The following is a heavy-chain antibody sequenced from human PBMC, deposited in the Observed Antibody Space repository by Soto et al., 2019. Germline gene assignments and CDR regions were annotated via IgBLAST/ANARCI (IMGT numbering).Heavy chain of an antibody. V-gene: IGHV1-18*01. CDR3: ASDRGSYALDH. CDR2: ISANNGNT. CDR1: GYTFTNYG. Sequence: QFQLVQSGAEVKKPGASVKVSCKASGYTFTNYGIIWVRPAPGQGLEWMGWISANNGNTNYEQKLQGRVTMTTDTSTSTAYMELRSLRSDDTAVYYCASDRGSYALDHWGQGTLVTVSS. D-gene: IGHD1-26*01. J-gene: IGHJ4*02.